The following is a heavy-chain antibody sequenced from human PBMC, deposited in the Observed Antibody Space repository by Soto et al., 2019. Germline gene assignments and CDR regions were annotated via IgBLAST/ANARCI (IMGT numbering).Heavy chain of an antibody. J-gene: IGHJ6*02. CDR1: GNTLTQFE. V-gene: IGHV1-8*01. CDR2: MNHKSGNT. Sequence: APVKGCCQASGNTLTQFEIHWGRQATGQGLEWMGWMNHKSGNTGYAKKFKGRVNMNRNTSISTAYMELRRLRSEDTDVYYCASARFYYYYYGMDVWGQGTTVTVSS. CDR3: ASARFYYYYYGMDV.